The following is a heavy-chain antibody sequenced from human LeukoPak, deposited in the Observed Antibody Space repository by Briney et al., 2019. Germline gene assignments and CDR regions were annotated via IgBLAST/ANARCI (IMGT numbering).Heavy chain of an antibody. D-gene: IGHD3-22*01. CDR1: GGSFSGYY. Sequence: SETLSLTCAVYGGSFSGYYWSWIRQPPGKGLEWIGEINHSGSTNYNPSLKSRVTISVDTSKNQFSLKLSSVTAADTAVYYCARVVESITMIFAFDIWGQGTMVTVSS. CDR3: ARVVESITMIFAFDI. V-gene: IGHV4-34*01. CDR2: INHSGST. J-gene: IGHJ3*02.